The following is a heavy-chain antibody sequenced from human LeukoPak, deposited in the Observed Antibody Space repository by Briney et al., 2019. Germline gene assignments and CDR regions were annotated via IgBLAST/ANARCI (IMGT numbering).Heavy chain of an antibody. Sequence: GGSLRLSCAASGFTFSSYAMHWVRQAPGKGLEWVAVVSYDGSNKYYADSVKGRFTISRDNSKNTLYLRMNSLRAEDTAVYYCARTPSIAAEPSVGMDVWGQGTTVTVSS. CDR1: GFTFSSYA. J-gene: IGHJ6*02. D-gene: IGHD6-6*01. CDR2: VSYDGSNK. V-gene: IGHV3-30-3*01. CDR3: ARTPSIAAEPSVGMDV.